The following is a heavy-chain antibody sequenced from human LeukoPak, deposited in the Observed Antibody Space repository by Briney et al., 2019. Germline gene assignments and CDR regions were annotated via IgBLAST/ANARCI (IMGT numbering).Heavy chain of an antibody. J-gene: IGHJ4*02. D-gene: IGHD6-19*01. V-gene: IGHV4-34*01. CDR3: ARGHSSGWYRTYSNFDY. Sequence: SETQSLTCAVYGGSFSGYYWSWIRQPPGKGLEWIGEINHSGSTNYNPSLKSRVTISVDTSKNQFSLKLSSVTAADTAVYYCARGHSSGWYRTYSNFDYWGQGTLVTVSS. CDR2: INHSGST. CDR1: GGSFSGYY.